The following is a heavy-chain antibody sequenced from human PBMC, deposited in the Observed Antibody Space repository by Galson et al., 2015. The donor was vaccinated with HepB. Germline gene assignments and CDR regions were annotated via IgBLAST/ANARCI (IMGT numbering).Heavy chain of an antibody. CDR3: ARDGYSSSWYVRYFDL. D-gene: IGHD6-13*01. CDR2: IYNGGST. Sequence: SLRLSCAASGFTVSSNYMSWVRQAPGKGLEWVSVIYNGGSTYYADSVKGRFTISRDNSKNTLYLQMNSLRAEDTAVYYCARDGYSSSWYVRYFDLWGRGTLVTVSS. V-gene: IGHV3-66*01. CDR1: GFTVSSNY. J-gene: IGHJ2*01.